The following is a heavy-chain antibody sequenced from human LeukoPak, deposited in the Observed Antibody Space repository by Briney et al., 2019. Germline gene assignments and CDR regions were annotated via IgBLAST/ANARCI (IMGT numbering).Heavy chain of an antibody. Sequence: GGSLRLSCAASGFTFSNAWMSWVRQAPGKGLEWVGRIKSKTDGGTTDYAAPVKGRFTISRDDSKNTPYLQMNSLKTEDTAVYYCTTVYLDSSGWYFDYWGQGTLVTVSS. CDR2: IKSKTDGGTT. D-gene: IGHD6-19*01. CDR1: GFTFSNAW. V-gene: IGHV3-15*01. J-gene: IGHJ4*02. CDR3: TTVYLDSSGWYFDY.